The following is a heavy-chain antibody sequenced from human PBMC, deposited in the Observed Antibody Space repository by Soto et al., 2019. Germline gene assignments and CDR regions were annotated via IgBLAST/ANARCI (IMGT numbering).Heavy chain of an antibody. Sequence: GASVKVSCKASGYTFTSYGISWARQAPGQGLEWMGWISAYNGNTNYAQKLQGRVTMTTDTSASTAYMELRSLRSDDTAVYYCARGVGSGTYYNQYNWFDPWGQGTLVTVSS. V-gene: IGHV1-18*01. CDR1: GYTFTSYG. CDR3: ARGVGSGTYYNQYNWFDP. J-gene: IGHJ5*02. D-gene: IGHD3-10*01. CDR2: ISAYNGNT.